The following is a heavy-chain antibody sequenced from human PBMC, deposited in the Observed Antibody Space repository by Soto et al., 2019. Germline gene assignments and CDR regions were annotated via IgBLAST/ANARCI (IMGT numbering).Heavy chain of an antibody. V-gene: IGHV4-59*01. J-gene: IGHJ2*01. CDR2: IYYRGST. Sequence: QVQLQESGPGLVKPSETLSLTCTVSGGSISSYYWSWIRQPPGKGLEWIGYIYYRGSTNYNPPRKSRVTISVDTSKNQFSLKLSSVTAADTAMYYCARFNWYFALWGRGTLVTVSS. CDR3: ARFNWYFAL. CDR1: GGSISSYY.